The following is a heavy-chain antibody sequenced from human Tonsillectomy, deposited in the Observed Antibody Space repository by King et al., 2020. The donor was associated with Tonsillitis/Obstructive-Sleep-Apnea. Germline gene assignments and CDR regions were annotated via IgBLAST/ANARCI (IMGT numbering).Heavy chain of an antibody. CDR2: ISPNGAGT. Sequence: VQLVESGGGVVQPGGSLRVSCTASGFTFGSYVMSWVRQAPGKGLEWVSDISPNGAGTSSADSVKGRFIISRDNSESTVHRQMNSLGAEDTAGYYCARVIGLLNFYYMDVWGKGTAVTVSS. D-gene: IGHD2-21*01. J-gene: IGHJ6*03. CDR3: ARVIGLLNFYYMDV. CDR1: GFTFGSYV. V-gene: IGHV3-23*04.